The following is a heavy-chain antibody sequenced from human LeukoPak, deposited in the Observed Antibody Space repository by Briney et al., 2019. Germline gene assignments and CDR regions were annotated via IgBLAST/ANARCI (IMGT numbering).Heavy chain of an antibody. V-gene: IGHV3-15*01. D-gene: IGHD3-3*01. Sequence: PGGSLRLSCAASGFTFSNAWMSWVRQAPGKGLEWVGRIKSKTDGGTTDYAAPVKGRFTISRDNSKNTLYLQMNSLRAEDTAVYYCAKAHDYDFWSGYPSDYWGQGTLVTVSS. J-gene: IGHJ4*02. CDR1: GFTFSNAW. CDR2: IKSKTDGGTT. CDR3: AKAHDYDFWSGYPSDY.